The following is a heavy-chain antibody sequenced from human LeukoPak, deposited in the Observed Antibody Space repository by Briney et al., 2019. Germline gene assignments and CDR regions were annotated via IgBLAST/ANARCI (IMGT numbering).Heavy chain of an antibody. CDR1: GFTFSSYS. CDR3: ARDGIAVAGTDY. V-gene: IGHV3-21*01. Sequence: GGSLRLSCAASGFTFSSYSMNWVRQAPRKGLEWVSSISSSSSYIYYADSVKGRFTISRDNAKNSLYLQMNSLRAEDTAVYYCARDGIAVAGTDYWGQGTLVTVSS. D-gene: IGHD6-19*01. J-gene: IGHJ4*02. CDR2: ISSSSSYI.